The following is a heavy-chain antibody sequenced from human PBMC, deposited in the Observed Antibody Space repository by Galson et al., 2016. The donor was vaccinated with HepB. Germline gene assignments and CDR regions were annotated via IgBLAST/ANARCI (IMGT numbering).Heavy chain of an antibody. V-gene: IGHV3-30*14. CDR2: ISYDGNNK. Sequence: SLRLSCAASGFTFSNYAMHWVRQAPGKGLEWVAVISYDGNNKYYADSVKGRFTISRDNSKNTLYLHMSSLSAADTAVYYCVISRAWFNYYHYSVDVWGQGTTVTVSS. CDR3: VISRAWFNYYHYSVDV. CDR1: GFTFSNYA. D-gene: IGHD1-1*01. J-gene: IGHJ6*02.